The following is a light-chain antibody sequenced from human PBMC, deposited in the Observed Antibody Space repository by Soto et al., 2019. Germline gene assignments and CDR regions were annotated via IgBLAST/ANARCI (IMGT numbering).Light chain of an antibody. CDR3: LQHNSYPIT. J-gene: IGKJ5*01. CDR2: AAS. Sequence: DIQMTQSPSSLSASVGDRVTITCRASQGIRNDLAWFQKKPGKAPKRLIYAASILQGGVPSRFSGSGSGTEFTLTISSLQPEDFATYYCLQHNSYPITFGQGTRLEIK. V-gene: IGKV1-17*01. CDR1: QGIRND.